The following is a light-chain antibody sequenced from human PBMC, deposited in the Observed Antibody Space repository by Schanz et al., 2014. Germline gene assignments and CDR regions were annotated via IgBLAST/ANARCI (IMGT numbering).Light chain of an antibody. V-gene: IGKV3-15*01. CDR3: QQYGSAPRT. Sequence: EILMTQSPVTLSVSPGERVTLFCRASQSVSSNLAWYQQKPGQAPRLLIYGASTRATGIPARFSGSGSGTEFTLTISSLQSEDFAVYYCQQYGSAPRTFGQGTKVEIK. CDR1: QSVSSN. J-gene: IGKJ1*01. CDR2: GAS.